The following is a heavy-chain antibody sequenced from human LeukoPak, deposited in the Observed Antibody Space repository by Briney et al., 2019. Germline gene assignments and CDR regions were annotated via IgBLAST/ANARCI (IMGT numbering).Heavy chain of an antibody. Sequence: GESLKISCKGSGYTFSSYWIGWVRQMPGKGLEWMGIIYPGDSDSRYSPSLQGQVTISVDTSIGTAYLQWSSLKASDTAIYYCARQNDFRLDYWGQGTLVTVSS. J-gene: IGHJ4*02. CDR1: GYTFSSYW. CDR2: IYPGDSDS. CDR3: ARQNDFRLDY. D-gene: IGHD3-3*01. V-gene: IGHV5-51*01.